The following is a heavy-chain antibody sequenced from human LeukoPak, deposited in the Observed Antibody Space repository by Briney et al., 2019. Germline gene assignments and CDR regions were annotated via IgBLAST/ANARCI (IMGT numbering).Heavy chain of an antibody. D-gene: IGHD3-9*01. CDR3: ARDDYDILTGIDY. V-gene: IGHV1-2*02. Sequence: GASVKVSCKASGYTFTGYYMHWVRQAPGQGLEWMGWINPNSGGTNYAQKFQGRVTMTRDMSTSTVYMELSSLRSEDTAVYYCARDDYDILTGIDYWGQGTLVTVSS. CDR2: INPNSGGT. CDR1: GYTFTGYY. J-gene: IGHJ4*02.